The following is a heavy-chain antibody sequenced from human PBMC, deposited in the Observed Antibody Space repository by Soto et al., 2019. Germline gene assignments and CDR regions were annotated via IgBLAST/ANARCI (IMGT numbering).Heavy chain of an antibody. CDR2: IYYRRST. CDR3: ARGRNWFDP. J-gene: IGHJ5*02. V-gene: IGHV4-39*01. CDR1: GGSSSSSSYY. Sequence: PSETLSLTCTVSGGSSSSSSYYWGWSRQPPGKGLEWMGRIYYRRSTYYNPSLKRRVTIYVDTSKNQFSLKLRSVPAADTAVYYCARGRNWFDPWGQGTLVNVSS.